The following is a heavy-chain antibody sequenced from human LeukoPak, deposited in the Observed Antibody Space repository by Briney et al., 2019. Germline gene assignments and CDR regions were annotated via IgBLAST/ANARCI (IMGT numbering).Heavy chain of an antibody. V-gene: IGHV3-23*01. CDR2: ISGSGAGT. D-gene: IGHD4-17*01. J-gene: IGHJ4*02. CDR1: GFTFSSYA. CDR3: AKDPEMTTVTPSFFDY. Sequence: PGGSLRLSCAASGFTFSSYALSWVRQAPGKGLEWASAISGSGAGTYYADSVQGRFTISRDNSKNTLYLQMNSLRAEATAVYYCAKDPEMTTVTPSFFDYWGQGTLVTVSS.